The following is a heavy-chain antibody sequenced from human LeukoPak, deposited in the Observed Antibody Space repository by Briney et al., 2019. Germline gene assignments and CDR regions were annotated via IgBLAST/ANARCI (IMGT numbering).Heavy chain of an antibody. Sequence: ASVKVSCKASGYTFTCYYMHWVRQAPGQGLEWMGWINPNSGGTNYAQKFQGRVTMTRDTSISTAYMDLSRLRSDDTAMYYCARLMSGSYCDYWGQGTLVTVSS. D-gene: IGHD1-26*01. J-gene: IGHJ4*02. CDR3: ARLMSGSYCDY. V-gene: IGHV1-2*02. CDR1: GYTFTCYY. CDR2: INPNSGGT.